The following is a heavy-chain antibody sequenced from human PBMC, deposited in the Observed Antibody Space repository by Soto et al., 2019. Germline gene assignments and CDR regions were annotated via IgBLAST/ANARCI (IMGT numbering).Heavy chain of an antibody. CDR2: IDHSGST. CDR3: ARGQPMTIYYFDY. D-gene: IGHD3-22*01. V-gene: IGHV4-4*02. Sequence: QVQLQESGPGLVKPSGTLSLTCAVSGGSISSSNWWSWVRQHPGKGLEWIGEIDHSGSTNYNPSPKSRVTIPVDKSKNPVSLKLSSVTAADTAVYYCARGQPMTIYYFDYWGQGTLVTVSS. CDR1: GGSISSSNW. J-gene: IGHJ4*02.